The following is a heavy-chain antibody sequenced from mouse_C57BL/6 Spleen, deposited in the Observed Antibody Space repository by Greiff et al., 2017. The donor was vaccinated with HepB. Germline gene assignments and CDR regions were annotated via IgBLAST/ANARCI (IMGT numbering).Heavy chain of an antibody. D-gene: IGHD2-14*01. CDR3: ARGGTSDFDY. J-gene: IGHJ2*01. CDR1: GFTFSSYA. CDR2: ISDGGSYT. Sequence: EVQGVESGGGLVKPGGSLKLSCAASGFTFSSYAMSWVRQTPEKRLEWVATISDGGSYTYYPDNVKGRFTISRDNAKNNLYLQMSHLKSEDTAMYYCARGGTSDFDYWGQGTTLTVSS. V-gene: IGHV5-4*01.